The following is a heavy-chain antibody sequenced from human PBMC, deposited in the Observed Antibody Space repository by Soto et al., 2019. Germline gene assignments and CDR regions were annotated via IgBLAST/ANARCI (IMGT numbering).Heavy chain of an antibody. CDR1: GFHFKNVW. V-gene: IGHV3-15*07. J-gene: IGHJ4*02. CDR2: VKSKADGGSG. Sequence: PWGLLRLCCAVAGFHFKNVWINRVRQVPGKGLEWVGRVKSKADGGSGDYAAPVKGRFVVSRDDSKNTLYLQMNSLKTEDTAVYYCLGLRPGPFDYWGQGTLVTVSS. CDR3: LGLRPGPFDY. D-gene: IGHD5-12*01.